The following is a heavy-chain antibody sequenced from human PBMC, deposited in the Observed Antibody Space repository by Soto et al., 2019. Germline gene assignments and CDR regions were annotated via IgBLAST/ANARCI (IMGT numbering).Heavy chain of an antibody. D-gene: IGHD6-19*01. Sequence: SETLSLTCAVSGYSISSGYYWGWIRQPPGKGLEWIGSIYHSGSTYYDPSLKSRVTISVDTSKNQFSLKLSSVAAADTAVYYCASTSSGWQNGDNWGQGTLVTVSS. CDR3: ASTSSGWQNGDN. J-gene: IGHJ4*02. V-gene: IGHV4-38-2*01. CDR2: IYHSGST. CDR1: GYSISSGYY.